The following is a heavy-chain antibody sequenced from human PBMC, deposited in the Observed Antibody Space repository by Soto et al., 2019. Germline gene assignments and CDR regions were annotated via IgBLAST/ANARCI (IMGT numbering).Heavy chain of an antibody. CDR3: AREAIFGVVTYGMDV. D-gene: IGHD3-3*01. J-gene: IGHJ6*02. CDR1: GFTFSSYW. V-gene: IGHV3-7*01. Sequence: PGGSLRLSCAASGFTFSSYWMSWVRQAPGKGLEWVANIKQNGSEKYYVDSVKGRFTISRDNAKNSLYLQMNSLRDEDTAVYYCAREAIFGVVTYGMDVWGQGTTVTVSS. CDR2: IKQNGSEK.